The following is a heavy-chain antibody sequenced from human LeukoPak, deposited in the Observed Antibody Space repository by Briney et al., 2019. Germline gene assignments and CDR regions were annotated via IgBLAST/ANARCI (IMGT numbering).Heavy chain of an antibody. J-gene: IGHJ3*02. Sequence: PGGSLRLSCAASGFTFSNYAMSWVRQAPGKGLEWVSTIGGSGVITYYADSVMGRFTISRDNSKITLYLQLNSLRAEDTAVYYCAKALRGLTSHDIWGQGTMVTVSS. CDR3: AKALRGLTSHDI. CDR1: GFTFSNYA. CDR2: IGGSGVIT. V-gene: IGHV3-23*01. D-gene: IGHD2-2*01.